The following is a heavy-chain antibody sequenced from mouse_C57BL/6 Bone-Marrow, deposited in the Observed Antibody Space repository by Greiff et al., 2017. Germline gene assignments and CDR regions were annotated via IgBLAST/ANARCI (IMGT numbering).Heavy chain of an antibody. V-gene: IGHV1-63*01. CDR1: GYTFTNYW. CDR3: ATYYSNYEAMDY. Sequence: QVQLQQSGAELVRPGTSVKMSCKASGYTFTNYWIGWAKQRPGHGLEWIGDIYPGGGYTNYNEKFKGKATLTADKSASTAYMQFSSLTSEDSAIYYCATYYSNYEAMDYWGQGTSVTVSS. D-gene: IGHD2-5*01. J-gene: IGHJ4*01. CDR2: IYPGGGYT.